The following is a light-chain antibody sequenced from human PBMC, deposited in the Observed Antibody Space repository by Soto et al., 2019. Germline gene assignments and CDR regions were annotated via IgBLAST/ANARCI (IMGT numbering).Light chain of an antibody. CDR2: WAT. CDR1: QSVFSNSKNRNH. CDR3: HQYFRSPLT. J-gene: IGKJ4*01. V-gene: IGKV4-1*01. Sequence: DIVMTQSPDSLAVSLGERATINCKSNQSVFSNSKNRNHLSWYQQKPGQPPKLLIYWATTRESGVPDRFSGSVSWTDSTPTVSGLLAKDVAIYYCHQYFRSPLTFGGGTKVEIK.